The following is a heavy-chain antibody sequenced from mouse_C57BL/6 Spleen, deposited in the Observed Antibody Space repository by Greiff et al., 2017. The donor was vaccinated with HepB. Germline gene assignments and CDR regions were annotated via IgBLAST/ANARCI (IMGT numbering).Heavy chain of an antibody. CDR3: AREVYGGFDY. CDR1: GYTFTDYN. CDR2: INPNNGGT. V-gene: IGHV1-22*01. Sequence: VQLKQSGPELVKPGASVKMSCKASGYTFTDYNMHWVKQSHGKSLEWIGYINPNNGGTSYNQKFKGKATLTVNKSSSTAYMELRSLTSEDSAVYYCAREVYGGFDYWGQGTTLTVSS. J-gene: IGHJ2*01. D-gene: IGHD1-1*02.